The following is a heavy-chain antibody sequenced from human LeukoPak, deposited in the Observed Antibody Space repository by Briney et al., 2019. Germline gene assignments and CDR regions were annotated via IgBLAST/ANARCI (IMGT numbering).Heavy chain of an antibody. CDR3: LLLWSLDD. CDR1: GFTFSSYG. CDR2: IRYDGSTK. J-gene: IGHJ4*02. V-gene: IGHV3-30*02. Sequence: PGGSLRLSCAASGFTFSSYGMHWVRQAPGKGLEWVAYIRYDGSTKYYADPVKGRFSISRDNSKNTLYLQMNSLRAEDMAVYYCLLLWSLDDWGQGTLVTVST. D-gene: IGHD3-10*01.